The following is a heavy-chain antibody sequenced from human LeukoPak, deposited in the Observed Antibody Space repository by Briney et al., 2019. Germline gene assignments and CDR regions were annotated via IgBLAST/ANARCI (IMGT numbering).Heavy chain of an antibody. CDR2: VSGSGGST. CDR1: GFTFSSYA. CDR3: GKVGSGGSPADYFDY. V-gene: IGHV3-23*01. D-gene: IGHD3-10*01. Sequence: GGSLRLSCAASGFTFSSYAMSWVPHAPGRGLECVSGVSGSGGSTYYADSVRARFTLSRDNSENTLYLKINSLRAENPAVFHFGKVGSGGSPADYFDYWGQGNLVTVSS. J-gene: IGHJ4*02.